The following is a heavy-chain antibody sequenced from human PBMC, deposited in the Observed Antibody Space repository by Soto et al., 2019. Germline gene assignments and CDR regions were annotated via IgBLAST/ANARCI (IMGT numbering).Heavy chain of an antibody. CDR3: ARGIGITMGRGAEFSYGMDV. J-gene: IGHJ6*02. CDR2: INHSGST. V-gene: IGHV4-34*01. Sequence: SETLSLTCAVYGGSFSGYYWSWIRQPPGKGLEWIGEINHSGSTNYNPSLKSRVTISVDTSKNQFSLKLSSVTAADTAVYYCARGIGITMGRGAEFSYGMDVWGQGTTVTVSS. CDR1: GGSFSGYY. D-gene: IGHD3-10*01.